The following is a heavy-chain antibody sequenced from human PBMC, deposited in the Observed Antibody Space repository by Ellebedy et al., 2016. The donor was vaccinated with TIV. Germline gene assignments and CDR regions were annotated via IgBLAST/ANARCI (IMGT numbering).Heavy chain of an antibody. CDR1: GFTFSYYS. J-gene: IGHJ4*02. CDR2: ISHDGSNK. V-gene: IGHV3-30-3*01. D-gene: IGHD6-13*01. CDR3: ARGSSSRGYFDS. Sequence: GGSLRLSXAASGFTFSYYSMHWVRQAPGKGLEWVAVISHDGSNKYHAESVKGRFTISRDDSKNTLYLQMNTLRTEDTALYFRARGSSSRGYFDSWGQGTLVTVSS.